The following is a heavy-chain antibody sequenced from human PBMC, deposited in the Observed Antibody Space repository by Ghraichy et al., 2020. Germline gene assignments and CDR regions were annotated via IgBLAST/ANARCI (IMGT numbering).Heavy chain of an antibody. CDR1: GGSISSGDYS. CDR2: IHQSGST. J-gene: IGHJ5*02. CDR3: ARIANWFDP. V-gene: IGHV4-30-2*01. Sequence: SETLSLTCAVSGGSISSGDYSWSWIRQPPGKGQEWIGSIHQSGSTYFHPSRESRVTISIDKPKNQLSLKLSSVTAADAAVYYCARIANWFDPWGQGTLVTVSS.